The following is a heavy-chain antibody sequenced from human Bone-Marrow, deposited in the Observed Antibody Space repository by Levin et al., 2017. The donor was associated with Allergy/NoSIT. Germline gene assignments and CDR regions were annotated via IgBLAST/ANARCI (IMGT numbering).Heavy chain of an antibody. CDR1: GGSISSGHFF. CDR2: IYHTGGV. J-gene: IGHJ4*02. D-gene: IGHD5-18*01. Sequence: KPSETLSLTCTVSGGSISSGHFFWSWIRQPPGQGLEWIGYIYHTGGVYYNPSLQSRASMSVDTSKNLFALKLTSVTAADTAVYYCAREGGIPRGYSYGHIDYWGQGTLVTVSS. V-gene: IGHV4-30-4*01. CDR3: AREGGIPRGYSYGHIDY.